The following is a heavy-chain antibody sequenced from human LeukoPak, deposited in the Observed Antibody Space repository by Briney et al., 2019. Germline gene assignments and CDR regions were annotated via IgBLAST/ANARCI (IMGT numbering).Heavy chain of an antibody. Sequence: SETLPLTCAVYGGSFSGYYWSWIRQPPGKGLEWIGEINHSGSTNYNPSLKSRVTISVDTSKNQFSLKLSSVTAADTAVYYCARGGAYYDFWSGYYTDWFDPWGQGTLVTVSS. CDR3: ARGGAYYDFWSGYYTDWFDP. J-gene: IGHJ5*02. CDR1: GGSFSGYY. CDR2: INHSGST. D-gene: IGHD3-3*01. V-gene: IGHV4-34*01.